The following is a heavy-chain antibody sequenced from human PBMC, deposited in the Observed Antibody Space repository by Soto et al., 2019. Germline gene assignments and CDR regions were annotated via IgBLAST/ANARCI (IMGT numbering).Heavy chain of an antibody. D-gene: IGHD6-6*01. CDR3: ARGSIAVLYYGLDV. CDR1: GGSISSGDYY. Sequence: QVHLQESGPGLVKPSQTLSLTCTVSGGSISSGDYYWSGIRQPPGKGLEWIGYLYYSGSTYYNPSLTSRVTRSVDTSKNQFSLKPSSVTASDTAVYYCARGSIAVLYYGLDVWGQGTTVTVAS. V-gene: IGHV4-30-4*01. J-gene: IGHJ6*02. CDR2: LYYSGST.